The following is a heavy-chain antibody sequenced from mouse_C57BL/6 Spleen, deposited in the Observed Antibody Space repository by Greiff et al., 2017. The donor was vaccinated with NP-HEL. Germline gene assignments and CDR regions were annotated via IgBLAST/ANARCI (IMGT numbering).Heavy chain of an antibody. D-gene: IGHD2-5*01. J-gene: IGHJ2*01. Sequence: QVQLLQSGPELVKPGASVKISCKASGYAFSSSWMNWVKQRPGKGLEWIGRIYPGDGDTNYNGKFKGKATLTADKSSSTAYMQLSSLTSEDSAVYFCASRGYSNSDYWGQGTTLTVSS. CDR1: GYAFSSSW. CDR3: ASRGYSNSDY. V-gene: IGHV1-82*01. CDR2: IYPGDGDT.